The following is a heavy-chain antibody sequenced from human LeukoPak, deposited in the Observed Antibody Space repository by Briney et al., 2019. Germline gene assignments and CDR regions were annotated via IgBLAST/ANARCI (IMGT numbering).Heavy chain of an antibody. CDR1: GFTFSSYS. CDR3: ARDRRYFDWLPTAYYGMDV. V-gene: IGHV3-48*04. Sequence: TGGFLRLSCAASGFTFSSYSMNWVRQAPGKGLEWVSYISSSSSTIYYADSVKGRFTISRDNAKNSLYLQMNSLRAEDTAVYYCARDRRYFDWLPTAYYGMDVWGQGTTVTVSS. J-gene: IGHJ6*02. CDR2: ISSSSSTI. D-gene: IGHD3-9*01.